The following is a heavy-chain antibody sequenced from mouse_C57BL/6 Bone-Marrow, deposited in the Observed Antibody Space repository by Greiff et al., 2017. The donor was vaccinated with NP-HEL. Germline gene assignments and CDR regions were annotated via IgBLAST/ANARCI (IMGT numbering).Heavy chain of an antibody. Sequence: EVNVVESGEGLVKPGGSLKLSCAASGFTFSSYAMSWVRQTPEKRLEWVAYISSGGDYIYYADTVKGRFTISRDNARNTLYLQMSSLKSEDTAMYYCTRAWDYWYFDVWGTGTTVTVSS. J-gene: IGHJ1*03. D-gene: IGHD4-1*01. V-gene: IGHV5-9-1*02. CDR2: ISSGGDYI. CDR3: TRAWDYWYFDV. CDR1: GFTFSSYA.